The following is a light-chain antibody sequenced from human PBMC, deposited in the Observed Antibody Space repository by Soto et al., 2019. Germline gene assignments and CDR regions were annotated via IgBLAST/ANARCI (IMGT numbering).Light chain of an antibody. Sequence: IQITPSPSTLSASAGARVTITCRASHSISSYLNWYQQKPGKAPKLMIYAADSLQSGGPSRCSGSGSGTDFTPPISSLQPEDFATYYCQQSYSTPELTCGQGTRLEIK. CDR2: AAD. CDR3: QQSYSTPELT. J-gene: IGKJ5*01. CDR1: HSISSY. V-gene: IGKV1-39*01.